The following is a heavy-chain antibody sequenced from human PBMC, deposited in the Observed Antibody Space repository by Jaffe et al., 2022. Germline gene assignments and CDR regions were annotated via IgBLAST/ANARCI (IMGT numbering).Heavy chain of an antibody. J-gene: IGHJ4*02. CDR3: ARSRDGLGAFGY. V-gene: IGHV4-61*02. CDR2: IYTSGST. Sequence: QVQLQESGPGLVKPSQTLSLTCTVSGGSISSGSYYWSWIRQPAGKGLEWIGRIYTSGSTNYNPSLKSRVTISVDTSKNQFSLKLSSVTAADTAVYYCARSRDGLGAFGYWGQGTLVTVSS. CDR1: GGSISSGSYY. D-gene: IGHD3-10*01.